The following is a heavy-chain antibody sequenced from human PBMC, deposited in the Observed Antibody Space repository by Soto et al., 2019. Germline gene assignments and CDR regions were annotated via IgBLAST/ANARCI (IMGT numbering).Heavy chain of an antibody. CDR3: ARDKASQAAAYSDY. Sequence: ASVKVSCKASGYTFTSYGISWVRQAPGQGLEWMGWTSAYNGNTNYAQKLQGRVTMTTDTSTSTAYMELRSLRSDDTAVYYCARDKASQAAAYSDYWGQGTLVTVSS. CDR1: GYTFTSYG. V-gene: IGHV1-18*01. CDR2: TSAYNGNT. D-gene: IGHD6-13*01. J-gene: IGHJ4*02.